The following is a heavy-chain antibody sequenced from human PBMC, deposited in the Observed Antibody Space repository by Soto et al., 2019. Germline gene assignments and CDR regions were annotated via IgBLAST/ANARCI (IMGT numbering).Heavy chain of an antibody. D-gene: IGHD2-15*01. CDR2: IKQDGSEK. CDR3: ARDRDPFCSFGTCAAALDV. CDR1: GFTLSTHW. J-gene: IGHJ6*04. Sequence: ELQLVESGGGLVQPGGSLRLSCEASGFTLSTHWMIWVRQAPGKGLEWVGNIKQDGSEKYYVDSVKGRFTISRDNAKNSLYLLINSLRVEDTAVYYCARDRDPFCSFGTCAAALDVWGKGTTVTVSS. V-gene: IGHV3-7*01.